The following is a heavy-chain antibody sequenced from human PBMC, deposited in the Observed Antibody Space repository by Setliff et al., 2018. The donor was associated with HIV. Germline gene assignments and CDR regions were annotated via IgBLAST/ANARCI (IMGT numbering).Heavy chain of an antibody. CDR3: ARYNFWSGYESDY. CDR1: GYTFTDYA. V-gene: IGHV1-3*01. CDR2: MNPNSGNT. Sequence: ASVKVSCKTSGYTFTDYAIHWVRQAPGQRLEWMGWMNPNSGNTGYAQKFQGRVTMTTDTSARTGYMELRNLRSDDTAVYYCARYNFWSGYESDYWGQGTLVTVSS. J-gene: IGHJ4*02. D-gene: IGHD3-3*01.